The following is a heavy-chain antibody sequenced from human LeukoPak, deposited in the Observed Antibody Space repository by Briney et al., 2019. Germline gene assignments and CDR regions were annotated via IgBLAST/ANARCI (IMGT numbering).Heavy chain of an antibody. Sequence: GGSLRLSCAASGFTFSSYWMHWVRQAPGKGLVWVSRINSDGSTTDYADSVKGRFTISRDNAENTLYLQMNSLRVEDTAVYYCARRVSATRWFDPWGQGTLVTVSS. V-gene: IGHV3-74*01. CDR1: GFTFSSYW. CDR3: ARRVSATRWFDP. D-gene: IGHD2-15*01. J-gene: IGHJ5*02. CDR2: INSDGSTT.